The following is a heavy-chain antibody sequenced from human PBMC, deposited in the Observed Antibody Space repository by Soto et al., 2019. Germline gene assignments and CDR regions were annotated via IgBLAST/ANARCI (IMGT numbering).Heavy chain of an antibody. CDR1: VFTFSSYA. Sequence: GGSLRLSCAASVFTFSSYAMSWVRQAPGKGLEWVSAISGSGGSTYYADSVKGRFTISRDNSKNTLYLQMNSLRAEDTAVYYCAKAGCSGGSCYSVYAFDIWGQGTMVTVSS. V-gene: IGHV3-23*01. D-gene: IGHD2-15*01. CDR3: AKAGCSGGSCYSVYAFDI. CDR2: ISGSGGST. J-gene: IGHJ3*02.